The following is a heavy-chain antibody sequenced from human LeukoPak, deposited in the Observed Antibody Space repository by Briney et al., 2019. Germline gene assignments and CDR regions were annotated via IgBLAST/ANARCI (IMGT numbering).Heavy chain of an antibody. D-gene: IGHD2-2*01. CDR2: ISGGGDST. V-gene: IGHV3-23*01. Sequence: GGSLRLSCAASGFTFSSYAMSWVRQAPGKGLEWVSAISGGGDSTFYADSVKGRFTISRDNSKNTLYLQMSSLRDEDTAIYYCAKEEYSTRYYYYGMDVWGQGTTVTVSS. CDR1: GFTFSSYA. J-gene: IGHJ6*02. CDR3: AKEEYSTRYYYYGMDV.